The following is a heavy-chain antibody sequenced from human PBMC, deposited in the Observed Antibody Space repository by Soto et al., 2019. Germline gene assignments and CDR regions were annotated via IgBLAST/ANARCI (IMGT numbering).Heavy chain of an antibody. J-gene: IGHJ3*01. V-gene: IGHV3-30-3*01. CDR3: VRDPFSATIPPFDV. Sequence: GGSLRLSCAASGFTFSSYAMHWVRQAPGKGLEWVAVISYDGSNKYYADSVKGRFTISRDNSKNTLYLQMNSLRAEDTAVYYCVRDPFSATIPPFDVWGPGTMVTVSS. CDR1: GFTFSSYA. CDR2: ISYDGSNK. D-gene: IGHD2-2*02.